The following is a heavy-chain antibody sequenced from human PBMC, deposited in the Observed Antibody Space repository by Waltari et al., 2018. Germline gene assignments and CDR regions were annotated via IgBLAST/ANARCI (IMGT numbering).Heavy chain of an antibody. Sequence: EVQLVESGGGLVKPGGSLRLSCAASGFAITTFGLRWVRQAPGKRLEGVSSSTDGGAYLYYADSVRGRFTVSIDNAKNSLHLQMNNLRAEDTAIYYCARALTTPNDFWGQGTLVTVSS. CDR2: STDGGAYL. J-gene: IGHJ4*02. V-gene: IGHV3-21*02. CDR3: ARALTTPNDF. D-gene: IGHD4-17*01. CDR1: GFAITTFG.